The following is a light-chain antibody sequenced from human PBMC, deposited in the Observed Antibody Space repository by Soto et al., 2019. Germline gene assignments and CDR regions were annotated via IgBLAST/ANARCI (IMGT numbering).Light chain of an antibody. J-gene: IGKJ1*01. Sequence: EIVLTQSPGTLSLSPGERASLSCRVSQSVSSTWLAWYQQKPGQAPRLLIYGASNRATGIPDRFSGSGSGTDFTLTITRLEPEDSAVYYCQQYGNSPRTFGQGTKVEI. CDR2: GAS. V-gene: IGKV3-20*01. CDR3: QQYGNSPRT. CDR1: QSVSSTW.